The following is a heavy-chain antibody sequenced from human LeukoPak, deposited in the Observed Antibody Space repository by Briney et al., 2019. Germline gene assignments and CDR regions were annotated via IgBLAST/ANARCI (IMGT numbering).Heavy chain of an antibody. V-gene: IGHV3-33*01. J-gene: IGHJ6*03. Sequence: GGSLRLSCAASGLTFSSYGMHWVRQAPGKGLEWVAVIYCDGNNKYYGDSVKGRFTISRDNSKNTLYLQLNSLRAEDTAVYYCARAQIIVGFSTDYYYMDVWGKGTTVTVSS. CDR2: IYCDGNNK. D-gene: IGHD1-26*01. CDR3: ARAQIIVGFSTDYYYMDV. CDR1: GLTFSSYG.